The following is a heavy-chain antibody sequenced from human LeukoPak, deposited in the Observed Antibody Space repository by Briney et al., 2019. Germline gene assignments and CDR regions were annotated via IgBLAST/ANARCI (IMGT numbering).Heavy chain of an antibody. V-gene: IGHV4-4*07. Sequence: SETLSLTCTVSGGSISSYYWSWIRQPAGKGLEWIGRIYTSGSTNHNPSLKSRVTMSVDTSKNQFSLKLSSVTAADTAVYYCVRATTFYGSGMDYFDYWGQGTLVTVSS. D-gene: IGHD3-10*01. CDR2: IYTSGST. J-gene: IGHJ4*02. CDR3: VRATTFYGSGMDYFDY. CDR1: GGSISSYY.